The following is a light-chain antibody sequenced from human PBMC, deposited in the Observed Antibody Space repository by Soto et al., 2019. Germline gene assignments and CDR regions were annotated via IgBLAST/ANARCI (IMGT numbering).Light chain of an antibody. CDR1: HSISSW. CDR2: DAS. CDR3: QQYNTYPYT. V-gene: IGKV1-5*01. J-gene: IGKJ2*01. Sequence: DIQMTQSPSTLSASVGDRVTITCRASHSISSWLAWYQQKPGKAPKLLIYDASSLESGVPSRFSGSGSGTEFTLPISSLQPDDFATYSCQQYNTYPYTFGQGTNLEIK.